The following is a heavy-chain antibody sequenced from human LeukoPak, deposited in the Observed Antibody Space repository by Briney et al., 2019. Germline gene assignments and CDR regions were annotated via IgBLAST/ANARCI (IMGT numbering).Heavy chain of an antibody. CDR2: IIPILGIA. J-gene: IGHJ4*02. D-gene: IGHD2-21*02. CDR1: GGTFSSYA. V-gene: IGHV1-69*04. CDR3: ARVPTWVTAKGRARNFDY. Sequence: GASVKVSCKASGGTFSSYAISWVRQAPGQGLEWMGRIIPILGIANYAQKFQGRVTITADKSTSTAYMELSSLRSEDTAVYYCARVPTWVTAKGRARNFDYWGQGTLVTVSS.